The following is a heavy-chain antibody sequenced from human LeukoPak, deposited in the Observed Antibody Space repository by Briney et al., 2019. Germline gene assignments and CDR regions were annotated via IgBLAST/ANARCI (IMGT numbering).Heavy chain of an antibody. V-gene: IGHV3-21*01. Sequence: PGGSLRLSCAASGFTFSSYSMTWVRQAPGKGLEWVSSISSSSSYIYYADSVKGRFTISRDNAKNSLYLQMNSLRAEDTAVYYCARDPPYGDYRAYWGQGTLVTVSS. CDR3: ARDPPYGDYRAY. CDR2: ISSSSSYI. J-gene: IGHJ4*02. CDR1: GFTFSSYS. D-gene: IGHD4-17*01.